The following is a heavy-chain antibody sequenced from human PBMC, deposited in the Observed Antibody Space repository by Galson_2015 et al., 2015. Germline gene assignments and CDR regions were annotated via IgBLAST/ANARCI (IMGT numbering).Heavy chain of an antibody. CDR3: ARRADTAMDNGSYYYYYGIDV. CDR1: GYSFTSYW. CDR2: IDPSDSYT. Sequence: QSGAEVKKPGESLRISCTGSGYSFTSYWISWVRQMPGKGLEWMGRIDPSDSYTNYSPSFQGHVTISADKSISTAYLQWSSLKASDTAMYYCARRADTAMDNGSYYYYYGIDVWGQGTTVTVSS. D-gene: IGHD5-18*01. J-gene: IGHJ6*02. V-gene: IGHV5-10-1*01.